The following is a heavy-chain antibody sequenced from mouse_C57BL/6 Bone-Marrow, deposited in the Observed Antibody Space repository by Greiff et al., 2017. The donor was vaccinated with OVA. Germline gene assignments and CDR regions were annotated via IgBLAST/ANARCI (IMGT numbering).Heavy chain of an antibody. V-gene: IGHV5-17*01. J-gene: IGHJ1*03. CDR1: GFTFSDYG. Sequence: EVQRVESGGGLVKPGGSLKLSCAASGFTFSDYGMHWVRQAPEKGLEWVAYISRGSSTIYYADTVKGRFTISRDNAKNTLFLQMTSLRSEDTAMYYCARYLLNWYFDVWGTGTTVTVSS. CDR2: ISRGSSTI. D-gene: IGHD1-1*01. CDR3: ARYLLNWYFDV.